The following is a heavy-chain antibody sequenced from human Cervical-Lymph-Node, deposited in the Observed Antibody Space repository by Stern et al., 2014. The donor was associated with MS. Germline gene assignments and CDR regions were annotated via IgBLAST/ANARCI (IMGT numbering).Heavy chain of an antibody. D-gene: IGHD6-13*01. Sequence: EVQLVESGAEVKKPGESLKISCKGSGYRFSDYWIAWVRQMPGKGLEYMGTIYPGDSNTIYSPSFQGQVTMSTDKSTSTAYLQWTSLMTSDTAMYYCGRFGGSTWAHWYFDFWGRGTLVTVSS. CDR1: GYRFSDYW. V-gene: IGHV5-51*01. CDR2: IYPGDSNT. CDR3: GRFGGSTWAHWYFDF. J-gene: IGHJ2*01.